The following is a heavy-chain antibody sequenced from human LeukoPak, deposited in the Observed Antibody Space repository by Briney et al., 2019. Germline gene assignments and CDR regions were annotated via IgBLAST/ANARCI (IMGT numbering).Heavy chain of an antibody. Sequence: PSQTLSLTCTVSGGSISSGSYYWSWIRQPAGKGLEWIGRFYTSGSTDYNPSLKSRVTISIDTSKNQFSLKLSSVTAADTAVYYCAREGEYSNRLDPWGQGTLVTVSS. J-gene: IGHJ5*02. CDR3: AREGEYSNRLDP. V-gene: IGHV4-61*02. D-gene: IGHD4-11*01. CDR1: GGSISSGSYY. CDR2: FYTSGST.